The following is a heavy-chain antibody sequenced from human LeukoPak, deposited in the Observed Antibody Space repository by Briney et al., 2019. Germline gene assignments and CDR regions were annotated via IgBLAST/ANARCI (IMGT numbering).Heavy chain of an antibody. CDR1: GDSTSNYY. V-gene: IGHV4-59*08. Sequence: SGTLSLTCTVSGDSTSNYYWRWLRQPPGKGLEWIGYIYDSGGIHHNTSLKSRVTISVDTSKLQFSLKLRSVTAADTAVYYCARHVTISGPYDASDIWGQGTMVTVSS. J-gene: IGHJ3*02. CDR2: IYDSGGI. CDR3: ARHVTISGPYDASDI. D-gene: IGHD5-24*01.